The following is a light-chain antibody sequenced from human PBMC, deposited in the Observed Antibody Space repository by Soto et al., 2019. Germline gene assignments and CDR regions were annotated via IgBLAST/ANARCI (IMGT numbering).Light chain of an antibody. CDR1: QSVSSY. CDR3: QQRGNWPPIT. J-gene: IGKJ5*01. V-gene: IGKV3-11*01. Sequence: EIVLPQSPATLSLSPGERATLSCRASQSVSSYLAWYQQKPGQAPRLLTYDASNSATGIPARFSVSGSGIDFTLTISSLEPEDVAVYYCQQRGNWPPITFGQGTRVEIK. CDR2: DAS.